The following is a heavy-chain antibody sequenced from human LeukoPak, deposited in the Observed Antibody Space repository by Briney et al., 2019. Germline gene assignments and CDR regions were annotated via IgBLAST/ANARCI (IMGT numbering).Heavy chain of an antibody. CDR1: GGTFSSYT. J-gene: IGHJ4*02. CDR2: IIPIFGTA. V-gene: IGHV1-69*01. Sequence: SVKVSCKASGGTFSSYTISWVRQAPGQGLEWMGGIIPIFGTANYAQKFQGRVTITADESTSTAYMELSSLRSEDTAVYYCASIPHRDGYNNWGQGTLVTVSS. D-gene: IGHD5-24*01. CDR3: ASIPHRDGYNN.